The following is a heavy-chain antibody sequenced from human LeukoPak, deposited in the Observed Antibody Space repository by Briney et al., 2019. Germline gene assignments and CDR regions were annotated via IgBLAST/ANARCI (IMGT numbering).Heavy chain of an antibody. Sequence: SETLSLTCAVYGGSFSGYYWSWIRQPPGKGLEWIGEINHSGSTNYNPSLKSRVTISVDSSKNQFSLKLSSVTAADTAVYYCARGSHMYYFDYWGQGTLVTVSS. CDR1: GGSFSGYY. CDR2: INHSGST. J-gene: IGHJ4*02. CDR3: ARGSHMYYFDY. V-gene: IGHV4-34*01.